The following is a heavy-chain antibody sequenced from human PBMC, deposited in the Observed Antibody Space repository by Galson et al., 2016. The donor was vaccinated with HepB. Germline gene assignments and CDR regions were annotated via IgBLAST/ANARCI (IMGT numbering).Heavy chain of an antibody. J-gene: IGHJ4*02. V-gene: IGHV4-39*01. CDR2: IYYSGRA. CDR1: GGSVRSSSSF. CDR3: ASLPYDYADY. Sequence: ETLSLTCTVSGGSVRSSSSFWGWIRQPPGKKLEWIGSIYYSGRASYNPSLKSRLTMSVDTSKNQFFLKLRSVAAADTAFYYCASLPYDYADYWGQGTLVTVSS. D-gene: IGHD3-16*01.